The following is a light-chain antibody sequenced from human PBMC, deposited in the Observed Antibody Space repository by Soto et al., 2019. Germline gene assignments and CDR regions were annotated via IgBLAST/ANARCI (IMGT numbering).Light chain of an antibody. V-gene: IGLV2-14*03. CDR2: NVY. Sequence: QSVLTQPASVSGSPGQSITISCTGTSSDVGAYNFVSWHQQHPGKAPKLMIYNVYDRPSGISYRFSGSKSGNTASLTISGLQGEDEADYYCFSYAGSTYVFGTGTKV. CDR1: SSDVGAYNF. J-gene: IGLJ1*01. CDR3: FSYAGSTYV.